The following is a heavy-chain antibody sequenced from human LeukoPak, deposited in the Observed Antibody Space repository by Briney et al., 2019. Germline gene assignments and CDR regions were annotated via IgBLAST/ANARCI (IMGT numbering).Heavy chain of an antibody. J-gene: IGHJ5*02. V-gene: IGHV4-39*01. CDR1: GGSIRSSSYY. Sequence: SETLSLTCTVSGGSIRSSSYYWGWIRQPPGKGLEWIGSIYHSGSTHYNPALKSRVTISVDTSKNQFSLKLSSVTAADTAVYYCARQKYSSSWFAFDPWGQGTLVTVSS. D-gene: IGHD6-13*01. CDR2: IYHSGST. CDR3: ARQKYSSSWFAFDP.